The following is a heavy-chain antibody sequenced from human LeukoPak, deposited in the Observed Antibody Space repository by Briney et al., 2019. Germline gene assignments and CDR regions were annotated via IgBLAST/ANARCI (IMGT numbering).Heavy chain of an antibody. Sequence: SEALSLTCTVSGGSINSGAYYWSWIRQHPGKGLEWIGYIYYSGSNYYNPSLKSRVTISVDTSKYQFSLKLSSVTAADTAVYYCAGCSGGSPIDAFHIWGQGTMVTVSS. J-gene: IGHJ3*02. V-gene: IGHV4-31*03. CDR2: IYYSGSN. CDR1: GGSINSGAYY. D-gene: IGHD2-15*01. CDR3: AGCSGGSPIDAFHI.